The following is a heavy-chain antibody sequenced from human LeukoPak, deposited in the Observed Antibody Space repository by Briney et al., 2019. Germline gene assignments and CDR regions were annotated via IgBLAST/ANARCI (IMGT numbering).Heavy chain of an antibody. CDR3: ARGPDDWYTFNL. V-gene: IGHV4-4*07. D-gene: IGHD3-9*01. Sequence: SETLSLTCTVSGGSFNIDYCSWIRRPAGKGLEWILRISTSGSTNYNPSLKSRVTMSVDTSKKQYSLKLTSVTAADTAVYYCARGPDDWYTFNLWGQGTVVTVSS. CDR2: ISTSGST. J-gene: IGHJ3*01. CDR1: GGSFNIDY.